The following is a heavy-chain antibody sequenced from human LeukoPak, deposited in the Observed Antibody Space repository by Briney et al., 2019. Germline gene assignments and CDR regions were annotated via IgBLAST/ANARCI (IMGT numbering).Heavy chain of an antibody. CDR3: ARGGRPLYYDILTGYSKGSYFDY. Sequence: MPSPTLSLTCAVYGGSFSGYYWRWIRQHPGKGLEWIGEINHSGSTNYNPSLKSRVTISVDTSKNQFSLKLSSVTAADTAVYYCARGGRPLYYDILTGYSKGSYFDYWGQGNLVTVSS. CDR1: GGSFSGYY. D-gene: IGHD3-9*01. V-gene: IGHV4-34*01. J-gene: IGHJ4*02. CDR2: INHSGST.